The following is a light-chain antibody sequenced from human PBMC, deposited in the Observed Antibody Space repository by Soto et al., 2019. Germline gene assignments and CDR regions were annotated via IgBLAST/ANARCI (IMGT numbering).Light chain of an antibody. CDR2: GAS. V-gene: IGKV3-15*01. CDR3: QQYNNWPPFT. CDR1: QSVSSN. Sequence: EIVMTQSPATLSVSPGERATLSCRASQSVSSNLAWYQQKPGQAPRLLIYGASTRATGIPARFSGSGSGTAFTLTLSSLQSEDFAVYYCQQYNNWPPFTFGPGTKVDIK. J-gene: IGKJ3*01.